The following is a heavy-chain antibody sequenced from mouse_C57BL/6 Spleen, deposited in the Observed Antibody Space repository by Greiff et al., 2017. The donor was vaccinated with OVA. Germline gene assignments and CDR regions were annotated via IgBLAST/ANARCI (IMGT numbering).Heavy chain of an antibody. CDR3: AREPYYYGSSLWYFDV. CDR2: IYPGSGST. Sequence: QVHVKQPGAELVKPGASVKMSCKASGYTFTSYWITWVKQRPGQGLEWIGDIYPGSGSTNYNEKFKSKATLTVDTSSSTAYMQLSSLTSEDSAVYYCAREPYYYGSSLWYFDVWGTGTTVTVAS. J-gene: IGHJ1*03. D-gene: IGHD1-1*01. V-gene: IGHV1-55*01. CDR1: GYTFTSYW.